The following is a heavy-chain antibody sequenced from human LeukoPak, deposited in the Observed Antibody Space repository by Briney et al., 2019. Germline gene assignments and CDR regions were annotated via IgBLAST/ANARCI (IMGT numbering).Heavy chain of an antibody. CDR3: AKDLHYGSADY. CDR1: GFIFSSHA. D-gene: IGHD3-10*01. Sequence: GGSLRPSCAASGFIFSSHALNWVRQAPGKGLEWVSVISGSGGITNYADSVKGRFTISRDNAKNTLYLQMNSLRAEDTAVYYCAKDLHYGSADYWGQGTLVTVSS. V-gene: IGHV3-23*01. J-gene: IGHJ4*02. CDR2: ISGSGGIT.